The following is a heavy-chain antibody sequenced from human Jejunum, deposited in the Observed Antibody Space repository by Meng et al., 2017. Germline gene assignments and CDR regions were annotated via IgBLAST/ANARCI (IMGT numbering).Heavy chain of an antibody. D-gene: IGHD3-22*01. J-gene: IGHJ3*01. V-gene: IGHV4-39*07. Sequence: SETLSLTCTVSGGSVTSSDFYWGWIRQPPGKGLEWIGNVYYSGTTYYNPSLKSRVTISADTSKNQFSLKLRSVTAADTAVYYCARHFYDASTWWGQGTMVIVSS. CDR1: GGSVTSSDFY. CDR2: VYYSGTT. CDR3: ARHFYDASTW.